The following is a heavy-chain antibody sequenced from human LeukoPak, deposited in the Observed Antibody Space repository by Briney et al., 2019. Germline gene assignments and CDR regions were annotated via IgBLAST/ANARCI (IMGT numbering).Heavy chain of an antibody. V-gene: IGHV4-34*01. J-gene: IGHJ4*02. CDR1: GGSFSGYY. Sequence: PSETLSLTCAVYGGSFSGYYWSWIRQPPGKGLEWIGEINHSGSTNYNPSLKSRVTISVDTSKNQFSLKLSSVTAADTAMYYCASSTGDYWGQGTLVTVSS. CDR3: ASSTGDY. CDR2: INHSGST. D-gene: IGHD3-10*01.